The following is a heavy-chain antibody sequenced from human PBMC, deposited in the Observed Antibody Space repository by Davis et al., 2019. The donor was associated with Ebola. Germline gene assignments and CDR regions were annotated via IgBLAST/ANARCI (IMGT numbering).Heavy chain of an antibody. Sequence: MPSETLSLTCTVSGGSISSGDYYWSWIRQPPGKGLEWIGSIYHSGSTYYNPSLKSRVTISVDTSKNQFSLKLSSVTAADTAVYYCARVSGVPERQLRWYHYYYYGMDVWGQGTTVTVSS. CDR3: ARVSGVPERQLRWYHYYYYGMDV. CDR2: IYHSGST. D-gene: IGHD4-23*01. V-gene: IGHV4-39*07. J-gene: IGHJ6*02. CDR1: GGSISSGDYY.